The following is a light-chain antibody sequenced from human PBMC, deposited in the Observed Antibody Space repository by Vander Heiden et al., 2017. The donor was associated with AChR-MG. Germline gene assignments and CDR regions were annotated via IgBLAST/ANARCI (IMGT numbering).Light chain of an antibody. V-gene: IGKV4-1*01. J-gene: IGKJ5*01. CDR1: QSLFYTSNSKNY. CDR2: WAS. CDR3: QQDDSPPIT. Sequence: IVMTQSPESVAVSLGERATVHCKSSQSLFYTSNSKNYLSWYQQKPGQPPKLLMFWASTRESGVPDRFSGSGSGTDFTLTINNVQAEDVAVYYCQQDDSPPITFGQGTRLEI.